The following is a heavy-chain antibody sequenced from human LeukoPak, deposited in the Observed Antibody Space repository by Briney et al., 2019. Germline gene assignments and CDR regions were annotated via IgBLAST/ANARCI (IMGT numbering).Heavy chain of an antibody. Sequence: SVKVSCKASGGTFSSYAISWVRQAPGQGLEWMGGINTIFGTANYAQKFQGRVTITADESTSTAYMELSSLRSEDTAAYYCARDRRAYSLRRWGQGTLVTVSS. CDR3: ARDRRAYSLRR. CDR1: GGTFSSYA. J-gene: IGHJ4*02. V-gene: IGHV1-69*13. CDR2: INTIFGTA. D-gene: IGHD6-13*01.